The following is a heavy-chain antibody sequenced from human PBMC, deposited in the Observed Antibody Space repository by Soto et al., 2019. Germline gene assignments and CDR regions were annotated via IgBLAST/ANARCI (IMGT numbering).Heavy chain of an antibody. CDR1: GFTFSSYA. V-gene: IGHV3-64D*06. CDR2: ISSNGGST. J-gene: IGHJ6*02. Sequence: GGSLRLSCSASGFTFSSYAMHWVRQAPGKGLEYVSAISSNGGSTYYADSVKGRFTISRDNSKNTLYLQMSSLRAEDTAVYYCVKGGPSAGYCSSTSCYRASIYYYGMDVWGQGTTVTVSS. D-gene: IGHD2-2*01. CDR3: VKGGPSAGYCSSTSCYRASIYYYGMDV.